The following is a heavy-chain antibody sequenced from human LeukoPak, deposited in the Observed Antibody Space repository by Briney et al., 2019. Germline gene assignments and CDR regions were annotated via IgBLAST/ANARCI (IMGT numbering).Heavy chain of an antibody. V-gene: IGHV4-4*07. Sequence: SETLSLTCNVSSDSFSLYYWSWIRQPAGKGLEWIGRLHPNGGVNYNPSLRSRVTLSGDTSKKQVFLRLTAVTAADTAVYYSARVIGVNDKYFDPWGQGIPVTVTS. D-gene: IGHD3-22*01. CDR1: SDSFSLYY. J-gene: IGHJ5*02. CDR3: ARVIGVNDKYFDP. CDR2: LHPNGGV.